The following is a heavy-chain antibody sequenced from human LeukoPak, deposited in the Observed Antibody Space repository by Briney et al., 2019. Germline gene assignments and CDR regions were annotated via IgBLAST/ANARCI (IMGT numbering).Heavy chain of an antibody. V-gene: IGHV3-7*04. CDR3: ARDSYYDSSGYYGT. CDR1: GFTFSNFW. CDR2: IKEDGSEK. J-gene: IGHJ4*02. D-gene: IGHD3-22*01. Sequence: GGSLRLSCAASGFTFSNFWMRWVRQAPGNGLEWVASIKEDGSEKYYVDSVKGRFTISRDNAKNSLYLHMNSLRDEDTAVYYCARDSYYDSSGYYGTWGQGTLVTVSS.